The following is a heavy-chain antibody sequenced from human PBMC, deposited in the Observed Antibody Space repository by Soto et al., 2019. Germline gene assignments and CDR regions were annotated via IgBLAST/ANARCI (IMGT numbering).Heavy chain of an antibody. CDR1: VGTFSSYA. CDR2: IIPIFGTA. J-gene: IGHJ6*02. D-gene: IGHD6-19*01. Sequence: SSVQVSCKASVGTFSSYAISWARQAPGQGLEWMGGIIPIFGTANYAQKFQGRVTITADKSTSTAYMELSSLRSEDTAVYYCASGRIAVVCSYPDYAYLMDVCAQGSTVIGS. V-gene: IGHV1-69*06. CDR3: ASGRIAVVCSYPDYAYLMDV.